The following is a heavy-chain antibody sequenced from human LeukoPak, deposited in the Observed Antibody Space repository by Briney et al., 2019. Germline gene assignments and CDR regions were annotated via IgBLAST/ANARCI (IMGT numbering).Heavy chain of an antibody. J-gene: IGHJ4*02. CDR1: GFTFSSYA. V-gene: IGHV3-30-3*01. CDR2: ISYDGSNK. Sequence: PGGSLRLSCAASGFTFSSYAMHWVRQAPGKGLEWVAVISYDGSNKYYADSVKGRFTISRDNSKNTLYLQMNSLRAEDTAVYYCARAALKQWLAHFDYWGQGTLVTVSS. D-gene: IGHD6-19*01. CDR3: ARAALKQWLAHFDY.